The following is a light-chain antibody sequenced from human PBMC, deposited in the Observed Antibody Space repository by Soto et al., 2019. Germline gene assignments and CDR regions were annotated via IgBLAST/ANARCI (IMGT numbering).Light chain of an antibody. CDR2: DAS. V-gene: IGKV3-11*01. Sequence: EIVLTQSPATLSLSPGETATLSCRASQSVRNYLAWYQQKPGQAPRLLIYDASNRATDNPARFSGTRSETEFTLTISSLEPEDFAIYYCQQRSKMPLTFGRGTKVDLK. CDR1: QSVRNY. J-gene: IGKJ1*01. CDR3: QQRSKMPLT.